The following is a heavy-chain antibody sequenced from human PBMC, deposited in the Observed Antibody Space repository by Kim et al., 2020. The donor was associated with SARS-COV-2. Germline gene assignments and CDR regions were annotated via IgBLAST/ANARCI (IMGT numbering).Heavy chain of an antibody. CDR2: VTGGGETA. V-gene: IGHV3-23*01. D-gene: IGHD3-3*01. Sequence: GGSLRLSCEYSGISFGSFAMTWVRQAPGKGLVWVSSVTGGGETASYAYSVKGRCTISRDNFKNTIYLQMTGMSAEDTAIYHCAKCPRRVPKFFDSWGQGTLFTVSA. J-gene: IGHJ4*02. CDR3: AKCPRRVPKFFDS. CDR1: GISFGSFA.